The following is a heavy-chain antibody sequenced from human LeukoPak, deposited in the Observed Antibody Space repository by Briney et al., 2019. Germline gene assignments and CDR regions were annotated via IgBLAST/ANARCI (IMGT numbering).Heavy chain of an antibody. CDR1: GGSISSSC. J-gene: IGHJ5*02. CDR2: ICYSATT. V-gene: IGHV4-59*01. Sequence: PSETLSLTCTVSGGSISSSCWSWIRQPPGKGLEWIAYICYSATTNYNPSLQGRVTISGDTSKNQFSLKLNSVTAADTAVYYCARGYYDSSGYYSTNWFDPWGQGTLVTVSS. CDR3: ARGYYDSSGYYSTNWFDP. D-gene: IGHD3-22*01.